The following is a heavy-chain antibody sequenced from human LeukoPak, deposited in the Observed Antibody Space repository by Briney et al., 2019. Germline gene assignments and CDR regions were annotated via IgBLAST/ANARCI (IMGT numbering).Heavy chain of an antibody. V-gene: IGHV1-18*01. CDR1: GYTFTSYG. D-gene: IGHD5-18*01. J-gene: IGHJ4*02. CDR3: ATMIGIQLWSPFDY. Sequence: ASVKVSCKASGYTFTSYGISWVRQAPGQGLEWMGWISAYNGNTNYAQKLQGRVTMTTDTSTSTAYMELRSLRSDDTAVYYCATMIGIQLWSPFDYWAREPWSPSPQ. CDR2: ISAYNGNT.